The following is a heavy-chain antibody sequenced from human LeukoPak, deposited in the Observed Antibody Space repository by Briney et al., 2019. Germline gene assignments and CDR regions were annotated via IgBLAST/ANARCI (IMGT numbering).Heavy chain of an antibody. V-gene: IGHV3-30*02. CDR3: AKDPGGAVAGTSAFDI. J-gene: IGHJ3*02. CDR1: GFSFSSHG. Sequence: PGGSLRLSCAASGFSFSSHGMHWVRQAPGKGLEWVAFTRYDGSSKNYADSVKGRFTISRDNSKNTLYLQMNSLRVEDTAVYYCAKDPGGAVAGTSAFDIWGQGTMVTVSS. D-gene: IGHD6-19*01. CDR2: TRYDGSSK.